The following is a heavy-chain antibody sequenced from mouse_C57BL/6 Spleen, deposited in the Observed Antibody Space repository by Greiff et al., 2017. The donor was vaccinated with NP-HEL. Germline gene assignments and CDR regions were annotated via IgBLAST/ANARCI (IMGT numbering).Heavy chain of an antibody. V-gene: IGHV1-81*01. Sequence: VQLVESGAELARPGASVKLSCKASGYTFTSYGISWVKQRTGQGLEWIGEIYPRSGNTYYNEKFKGKATLTADKSSSTAYMELRSLTSEDSAVYFCARAPLYYYGSSYEGYWYFDVWGTGTTVTVSS. CDR2: IYPRSGNT. CDR3: ARAPLYYYGSSYEGYWYFDV. CDR1: GYTFTSYG. D-gene: IGHD1-1*01. J-gene: IGHJ1*03.